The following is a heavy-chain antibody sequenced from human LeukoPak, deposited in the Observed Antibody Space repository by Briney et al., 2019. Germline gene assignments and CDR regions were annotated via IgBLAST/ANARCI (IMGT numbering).Heavy chain of an antibody. CDR1: GGSISTYY. CDR3: AIHIPVGVKKGALEY. J-gene: IGHJ4*02. V-gene: IGHV4-59*08. D-gene: IGHD3-10*01. Sequence: KPAETLSLTCTVSGGSISTYYWTWIRQPPGGGLEWIAYIHYTGDTNYNPSLKSRLTISLDTSKNQYSLKLSSVTAADTAVYYWAIHIPVGVKKGALEYWGQGILVTVSS. CDR2: IHYTGDT.